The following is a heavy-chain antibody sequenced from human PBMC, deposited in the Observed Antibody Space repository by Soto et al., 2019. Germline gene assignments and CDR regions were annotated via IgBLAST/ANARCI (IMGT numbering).Heavy chain of an antibody. CDR3: ARALDGSYHYEYYFDY. J-gene: IGHJ4*02. Sequence: SENLSLTCTVSGGSISSYYWSWIRQPPGKGLEWIGYIYYSGSTNYNPSLKSRVTISVDTSKNQFSLKLSSVTAADTAVYYCARALDGSYHYEYYFDYWGQGTLVTVSS. CDR1: GGSISSYY. CDR2: IYYSGST. V-gene: IGHV4-59*01. D-gene: IGHD1-26*01.